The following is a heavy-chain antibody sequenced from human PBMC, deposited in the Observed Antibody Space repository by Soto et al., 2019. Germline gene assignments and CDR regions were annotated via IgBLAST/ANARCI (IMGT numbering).Heavy chain of an antibody. V-gene: IGHV3-23*01. CDR1: GFTFTNFA. CDR2: VSGSGDAT. J-gene: IGHJ2*01. Sequence: EVQLLESGGGLVQPGGSLRLSCATSGFTFTNFAMNWVRQAPGKGLEWVSVVSGSGDATYYADSVKGRFVVSRDNSKNTVYLQMNNLRAEDTAIYFCAKGVNYDFWSGSPPVFHWYFDVWRRGTLVPVSS. CDR3: AKGVNYDFWSGSPPVFHWYFDV. D-gene: IGHD3-3*01.